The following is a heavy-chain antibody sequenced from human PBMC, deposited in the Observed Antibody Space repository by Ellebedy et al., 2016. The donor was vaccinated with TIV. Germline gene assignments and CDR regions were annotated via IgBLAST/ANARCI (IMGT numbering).Heavy chain of an antibody. J-gene: IGHJ4*02. Sequence: ASVKVSXXASGYTFTGYYMHWVRQAPGQGLEWMGWINPNSGGTNYAQKFQGRVTMTRDTSISTAYMELSRLRSDDTAVYYCARDRRGRGNFDYWGQGTLVTVSS. CDR2: INPNSGGT. CDR3: ARDRRGRGNFDY. CDR1: GYTFTGYY. D-gene: IGHD3-16*01. V-gene: IGHV1-2*02.